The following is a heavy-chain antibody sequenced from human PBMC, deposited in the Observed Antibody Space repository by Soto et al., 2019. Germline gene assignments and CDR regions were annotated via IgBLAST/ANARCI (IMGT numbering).Heavy chain of an antibody. CDR2: LYYSGST. J-gene: IGHJ4*02. CDR1: GGSISGYY. Sequence: QVQLQESGPGLVKPSETLSLTCTVSGGSISGYYWSWMRQPPGKGLEWIGLLYYSGSTTYNPSLKSRVTISVDTSKNQVSLKLSSVTAADTAVYYCARETYGDYGHLDYLGQGILVTVSS. CDR3: ARETYGDYGHLDY. V-gene: IGHV4-59*01. D-gene: IGHD4-17*01.